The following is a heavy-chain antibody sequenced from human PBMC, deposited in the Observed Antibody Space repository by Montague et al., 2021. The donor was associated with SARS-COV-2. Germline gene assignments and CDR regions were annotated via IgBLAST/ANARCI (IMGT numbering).Heavy chain of an antibody. Sequence: CAISGDSVSSNSAAWNWIRQSPSSGLGWLGRTYYRSKWYNDYAVSVKSRITINPDTSKNQFSLQLNSVTPEDTAVYYCARGGSWLYYFDYWGQGTLVTVSS. D-gene: IGHD6-13*01. CDR3: ARGGSWLYYFDY. CDR2: TYYRSKWYN. V-gene: IGHV6-1*01. CDR1: GDSVSSNSAA. J-gene: IGHJ4*02.